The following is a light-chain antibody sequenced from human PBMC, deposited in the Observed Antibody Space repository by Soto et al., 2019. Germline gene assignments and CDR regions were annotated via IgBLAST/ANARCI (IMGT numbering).Light chain of an antibody. CDR3: QVWDTSSDHVV. CDR2: YDS. Sequence: SYELTQPPSVSVAPGKTARITCGENNIGSKSVHWYQQKPGQAPVLVIYYDSDRPSGIPERFSGSNSGNTATLTISRVEAGDEDDYYCQVWDTSSDHVVFGGGTKLTVL. V-gene: IGLV3-21*04. J-gene: IGLJ2*01. CDR1: NIGSKS.